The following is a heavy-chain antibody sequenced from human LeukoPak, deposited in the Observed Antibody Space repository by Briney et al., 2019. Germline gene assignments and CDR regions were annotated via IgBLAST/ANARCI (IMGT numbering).Heavy chain of an antibody. D-gene: IGHD5-12*01. V-gene: IGHV5-10-1*01. CDR1: GYSVTSYW. CDR2: IDPSDSYT. CDR3: ARGGKSAYGWFDP. Sequence: GESLKISCKGSGYSVTSYWISWVRQMPGKGLEWMGTIDPSDSYTNYSPSFQGHVTISADKSISTAYLQWSSLKASDTAMYYCARGGKSAYGWFDPWGQGALVTVSS. J-gene: IGHJ5*02.